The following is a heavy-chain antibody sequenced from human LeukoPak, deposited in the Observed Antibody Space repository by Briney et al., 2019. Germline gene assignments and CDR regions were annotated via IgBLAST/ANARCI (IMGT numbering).Heavy chain of an antibody. CDR3: ARVTPTGLTNMDV. J-gene: IGHJ6*03. CDR1: GYTFTGYY. D-gene: IGHD1-14*01. V-gene: IGHV1-2*02. Sequence: GASVKVSCKASGYTFTGYYMHWVRQAPGQGLEWMGWINPNSGGTNYAQKFQGRVTMTRDTSISTAYMELSRLRPDDTAVYYCARVTPTGLTNMDVWGKGTTVTVSS. CDR2: INPNSGGT.